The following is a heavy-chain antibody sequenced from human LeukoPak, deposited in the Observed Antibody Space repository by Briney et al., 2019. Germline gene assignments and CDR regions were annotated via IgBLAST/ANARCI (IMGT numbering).Heavy chain of an antibody. CDR1: GGSFSGYY. J-gene: IGHJ6*02. CDR2: INHSGST. D-gene: IGHD5-18*01. CDR3: ARGRGYSYGYYYYYYGMDV. V-gene: IGHV4-34*01. Sequence: SETLSLTCAVYGGSFSGYYWSWIRQPPGKGLEWIGEINHSGSTNYNPSLKSRVTISVDTSKNQFSLKLSSVTAADTAVYYCARGRGYSYGYYYYYYGMDVWGQGPTVTVSS.